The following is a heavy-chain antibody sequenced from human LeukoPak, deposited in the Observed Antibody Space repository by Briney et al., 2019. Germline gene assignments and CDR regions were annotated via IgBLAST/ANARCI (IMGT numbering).Heavy chain of an antibody. Sequence: SQTLSLTCTVSGGSISSGSYHWSWIRQPAGKGLEWIGRIYTSGSTNYNPSLKSRVTISVDTSKTQFSLKLSSVTAADTAVYYCAREGCTNGVCYLDYWGQGTLVTVSS. CDR1: GGSISSGSYH. V-gene: IGHV4-61*02. D-gene: IGHD2-8*01. CDR2: IYTSGST. CDR3: AREGCTNGVCYLDY. J-gene: IGHJ4*02.